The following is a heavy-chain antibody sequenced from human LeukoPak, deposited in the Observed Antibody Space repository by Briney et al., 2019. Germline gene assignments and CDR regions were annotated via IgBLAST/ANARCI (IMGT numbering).Heavy chain of an antibody. J-gene: IGHJ6*02. D-gene: IGHD5/OR15-5a*01. Sequence: ASVKVSCKASGYTFTSFGLSWVRQAPGQGLEWMGWISGYNGYTNYAQKLQGRVTMTTDTSTSTAYMELRSLRSDDTAVYYCARVSTSLYYYYGMDVWGQGTTVTVSS. V-gene: IGHV1-18*01. CDR2: ISGYNGYT. CDR3: ARVSTSLYYYYGMDV. CDR1: GYTFTSFG.